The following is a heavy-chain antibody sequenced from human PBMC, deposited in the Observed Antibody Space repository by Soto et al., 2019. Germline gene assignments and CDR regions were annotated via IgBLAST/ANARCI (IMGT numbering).Heavy chain of an antibody. D-gene: IGHD3-22*01. CDR3: AKDIVDSTGYYAGVGVDAFDI. Sequence: VGSLRLSCAASGFTFSSYAMSWVRQAPGKGLEWVSAISGSGGSTYYADSVKGRFTISRDNSKNTLYLQMNSLRAEDTAVYYCAKDIVDSTGYYAGVGVDAFDIWGQGTMVTVSS. CDR1: GFTFSSYA. J-gene: IGHJ3*02. CDR2: ISGSGGST. V-gene: IGHV3-23*01.